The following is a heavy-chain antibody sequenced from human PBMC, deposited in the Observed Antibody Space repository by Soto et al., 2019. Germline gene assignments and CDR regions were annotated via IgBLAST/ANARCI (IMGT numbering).Heavy chain of an antibody. CDR1: GYSFTSYG. D-gene: IGHD6-19*01. Sequence: QVQLVQSGAEVKKTGASVKVSCKAAGYSFTSYGLSWVRQAPGQGLEWMGWISGYNGNTKYAQRLQGRVTMTTDTSTSTAYMELRSLTSDDTAVYFCAREQSTGWFGKESGMDVWGQGTTVTVSS. CDR3: AREQSTGWFGKESGMDV. J-gene: IGHJ6*02. CDR2: ISGYNGNT. V-gene: IGHV1-18*01.